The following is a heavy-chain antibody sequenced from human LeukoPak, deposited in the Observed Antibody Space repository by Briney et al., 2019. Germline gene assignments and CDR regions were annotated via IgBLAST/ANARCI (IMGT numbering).Heavy chain of an antibody. CDR2: ISGSGDST. Sequence: GGSLRLSCAASGFTFSNYAMSWVRQAPGKGLEWVSAISGSGDSTYYADSVKGRFTISRGNAKNSLYLQMNSLRAEDTAVYYCARELTQQLVRVFDYWGQGTLVTVSS. J-gene: IGHJ4*02. CDR3: ARELTQQLVRVFDY. D-gene: IGHD6-13*01. V-gene: IGHV3-23*01. CDR1: GFTFSNYA.